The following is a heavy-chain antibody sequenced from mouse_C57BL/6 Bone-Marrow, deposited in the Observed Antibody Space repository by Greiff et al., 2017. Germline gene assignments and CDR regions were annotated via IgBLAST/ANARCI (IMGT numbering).Heavy chain of an antibody. Sequence: EVQLQESGPGLVKPSQSLSLTCSVTGYSITSGYYWNWIRQFPGNKLEWMGYISYDGSNNYNPSLKNRISITRDTSKNQFFLKLNSVTTEDTATYYCARESYYGSSYDYFDYWGQGTTLTVSS. CDR3: ARESYYGSSYDYFDY. J-gene: IGHJ2*01. D-gene: IGHD1-1*01. V-gene: IGHV3-6*01. CDR2: ISYDGSN. CDR1: GYSITSGYY.